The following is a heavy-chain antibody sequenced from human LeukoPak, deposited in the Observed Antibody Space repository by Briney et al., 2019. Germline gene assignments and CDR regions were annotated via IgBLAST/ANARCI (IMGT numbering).Heavy chain of an antibody. CDR3: AKDMLGGAPDVDDDSGYYYYGMDV. V-gene: IGHV3-9*01. J-gene: IGHJ6*02. D-gene: IGHD3-22*01. CDR2: ISWNSGSI. CDR1: GFTFDDYA. Sequence: PGRSLRLSCAASGFTFDDYAMHWVRQAPGKGLEWVSGISWNSGSIGYADSVKGRFTISRDNAKNSLYLQMNSLRAEDTALYYCAKDMLGGAPDVDDDSGYYYYGMDVWGQGTTVTVSS.